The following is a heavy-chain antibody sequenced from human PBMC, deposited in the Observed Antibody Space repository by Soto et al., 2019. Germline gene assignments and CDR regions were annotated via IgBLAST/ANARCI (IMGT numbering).Heavy chain of an antibody. CDR1: GFTFSSYG. CDR3: ARVHCGGDCYAFDI. Sequence: PGGSLRLSCAASGFTFSSYGMHWVRQAPGKGLEWVAVIWYDGSNKYYADSVKGRFTISRDNSKNTLYLQMNSLRAEDTAVYYCARVHCGGDCYAFDIWGQGTMVTVSS. CDR2: IWYDGSNK. V-gene: IGHV3-33*01. J-gene: IGHJ3*02. D-gene: IGHD2-21*01.